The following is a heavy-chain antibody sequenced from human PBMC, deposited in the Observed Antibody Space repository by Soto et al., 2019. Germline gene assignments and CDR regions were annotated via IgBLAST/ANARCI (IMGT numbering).Heavy chain of an antibody. CDR3: ARGWVTSGYNWFDP. D-gene: IGHD2-21*02. CDR2: INPNSGGT. V-gene: IGHV1-2*04. J-gene: IGHJ5*02. CDR1: GFTFTDYY. Sequence: QVQLVQSGAEVKKPGASVKVSCKASGFTFTDYYMHWVRQAPGQGLEWMGWINPNSGGTNYAQKFQGWVTMTRDTPISTAYMELNRLRSDDTAVYYCARGWVTSGYNWFDPWGQGTLVTVSS.